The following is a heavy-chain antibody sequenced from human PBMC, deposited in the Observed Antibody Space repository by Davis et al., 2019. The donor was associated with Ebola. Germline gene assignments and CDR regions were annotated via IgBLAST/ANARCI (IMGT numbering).Heavy chain of an antibody. Sequence: GESLKISCAASGFTFSSYSMTWVRQAPGRGLEWVSSISSTNSKPYYADSVKGRFTISRDNAKNSLSLQMNSLRAEDTAVYYCARFSLCTAGSCYPDYWGQGTLVTVSS. CDR3: ARFSLCTAGSCYPDY. CDR2: ISSTNSKP. V-gene: IGHV3-21*01. D-gene: IGHD2-15*01. CDR1: GFTFSSYS. J-gene: IGHJ4*02.